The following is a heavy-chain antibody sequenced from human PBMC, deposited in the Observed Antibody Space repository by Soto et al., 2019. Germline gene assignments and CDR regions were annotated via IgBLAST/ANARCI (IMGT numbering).Heavy chain of an antibody. CDR2: ISGKGDDT. J-gene: IGHJ3*01. Sequence: EVQLLESGGGLVQPGGSLRLSCAASGFTFSGFDMNWVRQTAVKGLEWVSTISGKGDDTYYADSVKGLFTISRDISKNTLYLQMNSLRVEETAIYYCVKDPGQRLYRPVDRWGQGTVVTVSP. CDR1: GFTFSGFD. V-gene: IGHV3-23*01. CDR3: VKDPGQRLYRPVDR. D-gene: IGHD6-25*01.